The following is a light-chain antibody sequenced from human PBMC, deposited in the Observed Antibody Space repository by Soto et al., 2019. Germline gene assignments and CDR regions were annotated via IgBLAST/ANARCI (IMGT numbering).Light chain of an antibody. CDR2: GAS. CDR1: QSVSSSY. CDR3: QQYGSSRIT. V-gene: IGKV3-20*01. J-gene: IGKJ5*01. Sequence: EIVLTQSPGTLSLSPGEIATLSCRASQSVSSSYLAWYQQKPGQAPRLLIYGASSRATGTPDRFSGSGSGTDFTLTISRLEPEDFAVYYCQQYGSSRITFGQGTRLEIK.